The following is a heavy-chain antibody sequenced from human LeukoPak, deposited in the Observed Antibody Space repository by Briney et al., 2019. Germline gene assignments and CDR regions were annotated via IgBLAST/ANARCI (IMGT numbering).Heavy chain of an antibody. CDR3: ARDDAPVVTSKISFDY. V-gene: IGHV4-39*07. Sequence: SETLSLTCTVSGGSISSSSYYWGWIRQPPGKGLEWIGSIYYSGSTYYNPSLKSRVTISVDTSKNQFSLKLSSVTAADTAVYYCARDDAPVVTSKISFDYWGQGTLVTVSS. J-gene: IGHJ4*02. CDR1: GGSISSSSYY. D-gene: IGHD2-21*02. CDR2: IYYSGST.